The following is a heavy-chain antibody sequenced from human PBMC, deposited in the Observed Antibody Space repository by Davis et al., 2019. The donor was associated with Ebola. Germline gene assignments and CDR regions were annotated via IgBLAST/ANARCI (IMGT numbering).Heavy chain of an antibody. CDR2: INPSGGST. CDR1: GYTFTSYG. CDR3: ARDRNTMVRGDYFDY. Sequence: AASVKVSCKASGYTFTSYGISWVRQAPGQGLEWMGIINPSGGSTSYAQKFQGRVTMTRDTSTSTVYMELSSLRSEDTAVYYCARDRNTMVRGDYFDYWGQGTLVTVSS. D-gene: IGHD3-10*01. V-gene: IGHV1-46*01. J-gene: IGHJ4*02.